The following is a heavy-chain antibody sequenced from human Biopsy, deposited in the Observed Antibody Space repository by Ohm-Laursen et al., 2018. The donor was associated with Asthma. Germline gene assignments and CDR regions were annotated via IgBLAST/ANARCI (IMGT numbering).Heavy chain of an antibody. CDR3: ARNLLGYTYGPFED. J-gene: IGHJ4*02. D-gene: IGHD5-18*01. Sequence: SQTLSLTCTVSGASITTSPSYWSWLRLLPGKGLEWIGCIYYSGETFFNPSLKNPLFMSLDSSKNQFSLKMTSVTVADTAVYFCARNLLGYTYGPFEDWGQGTLVTASS. CDR1: GASITTSPSY. V-gene: IGHV4-31*01. CDR2: IYYSGET.